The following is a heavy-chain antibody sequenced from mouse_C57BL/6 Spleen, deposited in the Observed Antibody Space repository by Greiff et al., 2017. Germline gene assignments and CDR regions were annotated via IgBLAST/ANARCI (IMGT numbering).Heavy chain of an antibody. Sequence: QVQLQQSGAELVRPGTSVKVSCKASGYAFTNYLIEWVKQRPGQGLEWIGVINPGSGGTNYNEKFKGKATLTADKSSSTAYMQLSSLTSEDSAVYFCARGTAQAYYFDYWGQGTTLTVSS. D-gene: IGHD3-2*02. CDR2: INPGSGGT. V-gene: IGHV1-54*01. CDR1: GYAFTNYL. J-gene: IGHJ2*01. CDR3: ARGTAQAYYFDY.